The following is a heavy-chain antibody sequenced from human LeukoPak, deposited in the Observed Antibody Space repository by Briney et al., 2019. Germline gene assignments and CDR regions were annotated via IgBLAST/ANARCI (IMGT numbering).Heavy chain of an antibody. D-gene: IGHD5-18*01. CDR2: INPNSGGT. J-gene: IGHJ4*02. Sequence: ASVKVSCKASGYTFTGYYMHWVRQAPGQGLEWMGWINPNSGGTNYAQKFQGRVTMSRDTSISTAYMELSRLRSDDTAVYYCARGPRGYSYGRGDFDYWGQGTLVTVSS. V-gene: IGHV1-2*02. CDR1: GYTFTGYY. CDR3: ARGPRGYSYGRGDFDY.